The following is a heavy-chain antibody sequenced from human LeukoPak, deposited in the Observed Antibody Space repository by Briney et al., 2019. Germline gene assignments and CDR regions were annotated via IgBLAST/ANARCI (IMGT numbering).Heavy chain of an antibody. CDR2: INQDGSAK. D-gene: IGHD1-7*01. CDR1: GFTLSSHW. J-gene: IGHJ4*02. CDR3: ARWEIRGTAHKLDY. Sequence: GGSLRLYCVASGFTLSSHWMSWVRQAPGKGLELVANINQDGSAKYFVDSVKGRFTISRDNAKNSMYLQMNSLRAEDTAVYYCARWEIRGTAHKLDYWGQGTLVTVSS. V-gene: IGHV3-7*01.